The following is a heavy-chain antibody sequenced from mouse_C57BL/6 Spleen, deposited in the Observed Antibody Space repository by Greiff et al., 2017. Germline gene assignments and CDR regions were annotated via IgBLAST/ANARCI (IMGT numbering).Heavy chain of an antibody. V-gene: IGHV3-6*01. D-gene: IGHD2-4*01. J-gene: IGHJ2*01. CDR2: ISYDGSN. CDR1: GYSITSGYY. CDR3: ARYDYDERDY. Sequence: EVKLLESGPGLVKPSQSLSLTCSVTGYSITSGYYWNWIRQFPGNKLEWMGYISYDGSNNYNPSLKNRISITRDTSKNQFFLKLNSVTTEDTATYYCARYDYDERDYWGQGTTLTVSS.